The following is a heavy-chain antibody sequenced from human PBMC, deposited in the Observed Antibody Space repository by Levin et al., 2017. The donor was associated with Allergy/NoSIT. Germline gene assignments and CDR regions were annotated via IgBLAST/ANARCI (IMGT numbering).Heavy chain of an antibody. CDR3: ARSYSSSWYWADY. CDR1: GGSISRYY. Sequence: SQTLSLTCTVSGGSISRYYWSWIRQPPGKGLEWVGYIFYSGSTNYNPSLKSRVTISVDTSKNQFSLKLSSVTAADTAVYYCARSYSSSWYWADYWGQGTLVTVSS. D-gene: IGHD6-13*01. J-gene: IGHJ4*02. CDR2: IFYSGST. V-gene: IGHV4-59*08.